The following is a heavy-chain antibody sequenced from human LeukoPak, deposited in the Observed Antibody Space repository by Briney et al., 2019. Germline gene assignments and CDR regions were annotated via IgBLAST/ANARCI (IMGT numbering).Heavy chain of an antibody. D-gene: IGHD2-15*01. CDR3: ARYCSGGSCYRPEFDY. J-gene: IGHJ4*02. V-gene: IGHV3-7*01. CDR1: GFTFRSYW. Sequence: GRSLRLSCAASGFTFRSYWMGWVRQAPGKGLEWVANIKQDGSEKYYVDSVKGRFTISRDNAKNSLYLQMNSLRAEDTAVYYCARYCSGGSCYRPEFDYWGQGTLVTVSS. CDR2: IKQDGSEK.